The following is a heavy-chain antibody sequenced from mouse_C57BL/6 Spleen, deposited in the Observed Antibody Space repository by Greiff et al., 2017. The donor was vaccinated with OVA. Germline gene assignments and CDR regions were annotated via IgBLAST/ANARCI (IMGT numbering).Heavy chain of an antibody. CDR1: GFTFSDYY. CDR3: ARDADYGSDYFDY. CDR2: INYDGSST. J-gene: IGHJ2*01. V-gene: IGHV5-16*01. D-gene: IGHD1-1*01. Sequence: EVHLVESEGGLVQPGSSMKLSCTASGFTFSDYYMAWVRQVPEKGLEWVANINYDGSSTYYLDSLKSRFIISRDNAKNILYLQMSSLKSEDTATYYCARDADYGSDYFDYWGQGTTLTVSS.